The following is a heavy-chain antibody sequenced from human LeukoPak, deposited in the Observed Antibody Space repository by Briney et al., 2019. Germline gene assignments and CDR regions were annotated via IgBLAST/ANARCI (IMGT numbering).Heavy chain of an antibody. CDR3: AKAAGGYFDY. CDR1: GFTFSSYS. J-gene: IGHJ4*02. V-gene: IGHV3-9*01. Sequence: GGSLRLSCAASGFTFSSYSMNWVRQAPGKGLEWVSGISWNSGSIGYADSVKGRFTISRDNAKNSLYLQMNSLRAEDTALYYCAKAAGGYFDYWGQGTLVTVSS. CDR2: ISWNSGSI. D-gene: IGHD4-23*01.